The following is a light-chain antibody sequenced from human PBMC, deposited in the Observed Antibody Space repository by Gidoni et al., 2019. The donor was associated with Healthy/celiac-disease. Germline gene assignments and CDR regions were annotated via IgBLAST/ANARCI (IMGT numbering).Light chain of an antibody. CDR2: DVS. CDR1: SSDVGGYNY. J-gene: IGLJ3*02. CDR3: SSSKK. Sequence: QSALTQPASVSGSPGQSITISCTGTSSDVGGYNYVSWYQQHPGKAPKLMIYDVSNRTSGVSNRFSGSKSGNTASLTISGLQAEDGADYYCSSSKKFGGGTKLTVL. V-gene: IGLV2-14*03.